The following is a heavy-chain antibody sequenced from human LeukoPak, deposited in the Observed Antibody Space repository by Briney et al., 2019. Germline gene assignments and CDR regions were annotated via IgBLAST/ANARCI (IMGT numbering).Heavy chain of an antibody. CDR1: GGSFSGYY. Sequence: SETLSLTCAVYGGSFSGYYWSWIRQPPGKGLEWIGEINHSGSTNYNPSLKSRVTVSVDTSKNQFSLKLSSVTAADTAVYYCASTQRLGYCSGGSCTPNDWGQGTLVTVSS. V-gene: IGHV4-34*01. D-gene: IGHD2-15*01. CDR3: ASTQRLGYCSGGSCTPND. CDR2: INHSGST. J-gene: IGHJ4*02.